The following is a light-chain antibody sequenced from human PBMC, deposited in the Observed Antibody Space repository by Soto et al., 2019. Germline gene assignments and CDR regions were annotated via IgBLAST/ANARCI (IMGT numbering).Light chain of an antibody. CDR3: SSYTSTSTPLYV. J-gene: IGLJ1*01. Sequence: QSALTQPASVSGSPGQSITISCTGTSSDVGGYNYVSWYQHHPGKAPKLMIFDVSHRPSGVSNRFSGSKSGNTASLTISGLQAEDEADYYCSSYTSTSTPLYVFGTGTKLTVL. V-gene: IGLV2-14*03. CDR1: SSDVGGYNY. CDR2: DVS.